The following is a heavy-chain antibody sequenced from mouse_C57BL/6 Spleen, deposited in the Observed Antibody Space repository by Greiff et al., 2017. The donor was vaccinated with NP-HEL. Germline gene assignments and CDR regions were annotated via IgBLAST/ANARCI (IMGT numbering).Heavy chain of an antibody. Sequence: VKLQQPGAELVKPGASVKLSCKASGYTFTSYWMHWVKQRPGQGLEWIGMIHPNSGSTNYNEKFKSKATLTVDKSSSTAYMQLSSLTSEDSAVYYCANYYGSLYYAMDYWGQGTSVTVSS. CDR1: GYTFTSYW. D-gene: IGHD1-1*01. CDR3: ANYYGSLYYAMDY. CDR2: IHPNSGST. V-gene: IGHV1-64*01. J-gene: IGHJ4*01.